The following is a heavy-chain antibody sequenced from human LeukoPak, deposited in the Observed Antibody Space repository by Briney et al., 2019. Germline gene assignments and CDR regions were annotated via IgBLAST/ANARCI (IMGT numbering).Heavy chain of an antibody. J-gene: IGHJ3*02. CDR1: GGSISTYY. V-gene: IGHV4-59*08. Sequence: SETLSLTCTVSGGSISTYYWSWIRQPPGEGLEWIGDIYYSGSTNYNPSLKSRVTISVDTSQNQFSLKLRSVTAADTAVYYCARPTGRSSWYVAFDIWGQGTMVTVSS. CDR2: IYYSGST. D-gene: IGHD6-13*01. CDR3: ARPTGRSSWYVAFDI.